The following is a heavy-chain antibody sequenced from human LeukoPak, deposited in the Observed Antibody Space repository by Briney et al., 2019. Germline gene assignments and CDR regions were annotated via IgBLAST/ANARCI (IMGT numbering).Heavy chain of an antibody. CDR3: ARENSGAGAPYNYSDL. D-gene: IGHD2-15*01. CDR2: IYRGGNI. J-gene: IGHJ2*01. Sequence: GGSLRLSCAASGFTVSDNYMNWVRQAPGEGLEWVSVIYRGGNIYYADSVEGRFTISRDNSKNTLYLQMNSLRPEDTAVYYCARENSGAGAPYNYSDLGGRGPLFTLS. CDR1: GFTVSDNY. V-gene: IGHV3-66*01.